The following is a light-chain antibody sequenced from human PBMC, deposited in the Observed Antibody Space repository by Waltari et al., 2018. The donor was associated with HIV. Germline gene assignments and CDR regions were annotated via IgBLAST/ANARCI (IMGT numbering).Light chain of an antibody. J-gene: IGLJ3*02. CDR3: CSCATPNTRV. CDR2: EGT. CDR1: SSDVGSCKF. Sequence: QSALTQPASVSGSPGQSISISCTGTSSDVGSCKFVSWYQQHPGKAPKLLIYEGTKRPSGVANRFSASKSGNTASLTISGLQAEDEADYYCCSCATPNTRVFGGGTKLTVL. V-gene: IGLV2-23*01.